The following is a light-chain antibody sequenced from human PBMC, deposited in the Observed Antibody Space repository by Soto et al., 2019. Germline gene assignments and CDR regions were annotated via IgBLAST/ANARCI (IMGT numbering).Light chain of an antibody. V-gene: IGKV3-20*01. J-gene: IGKJ4*01. CDR3: QQYGSSALT. Sequence: EIVLTQSPGTLSLSPGERATLSCRASQSVSSSYLAWYQQKPGQAPRLLIYGASSRATGIPDRFSGSGYGTDFTLTISRLEPEDFAVYYCQQYGSSALTFGGGTKVEI. CDR2: GAS. CDR1: QSVSSSY.